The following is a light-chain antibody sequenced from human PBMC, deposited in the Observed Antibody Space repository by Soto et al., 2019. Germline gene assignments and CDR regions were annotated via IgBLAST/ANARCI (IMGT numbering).Light chain of an antibody. J-gene: IGKJ2*01. CDR1: QSVSSN. V-gene: IGKV3-15*01. CDR3: QQYNTWPPYT. CDR2: GAS. Sequence: EIVMTQSPATLSVSPGERATLSCRASQSVSSNLAWYQQKPGQAPRLRIYGASTRATGIPARFSGSGSGTEFTRTIRRLQSEDFAVYYCQQYNTWPPYTFGQGTKLEIK.